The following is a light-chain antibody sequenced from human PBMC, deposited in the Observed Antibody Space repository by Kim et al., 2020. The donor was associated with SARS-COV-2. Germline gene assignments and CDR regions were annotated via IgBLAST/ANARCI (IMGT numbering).Light chain of an antibody. CDR2: DVS. CDR1: SGDVGGYDY. Sequence: GQSITNSGTRTSGDVGGYDYVSLYQHHPGKAPKLMIYDVSKRPSGVSNRFSGSKSGNTASLTISGLQAEDEADYFCSSCTTSSTYVFGTGTKVIVL. CDR3: SSCTTSSTYV. J-gene: IGLJ1*01. V-gene: IGLV2-14*03.